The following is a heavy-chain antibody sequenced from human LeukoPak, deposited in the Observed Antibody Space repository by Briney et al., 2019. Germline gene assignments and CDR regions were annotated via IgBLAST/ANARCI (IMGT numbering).Heavy chain of an antibody. CDR3: TTGVPVMITFGGVMPAGIRY. CDR2: IKSKTDGGTT. D-gene: IGHD3-16*01. CDR1: GFTFSNAW. Sequence: GGSLRLSCAASGFTFSNAWMSWVRQAPGKGLEWVGRIKSKTDGGTTDYAAPVKGRFTISRDDSKNTLYLQMNSLKTEDTAVYYCTTGVPVMITFGGVMPAGIRYWGQGTLVTVSS. J-gene: IGHJ4*02. V-gene: IGHV3-15*01.